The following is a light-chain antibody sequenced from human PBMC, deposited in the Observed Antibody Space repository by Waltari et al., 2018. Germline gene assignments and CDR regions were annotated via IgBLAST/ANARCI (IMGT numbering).Light chain of an antibody. CDR1: SSNIGNNA. V-gene: IGLV1-36*01. Sequence: QSVLTQPPSVSGAPRQRVTISCSGSSSNIGNNAVNWYQHLPGKAPKLLIYYDDLLHSGVSERFSDSKSGTSASLAISGLQSEDEADYYCAAWDDRLNGPVFGGGTKLTVL. J-gene: IGLJ3*02. CDR3: AAWDDRLNGPV. CDR2: YDD.